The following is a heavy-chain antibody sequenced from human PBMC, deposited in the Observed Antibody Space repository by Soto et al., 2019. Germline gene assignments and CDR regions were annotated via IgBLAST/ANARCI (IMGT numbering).Heavy chain of an antibody. V-gene: IGHV4-59*08. D-gene: IGHD4-17*01. J-gene: IGHJ4*02. CDR2: IYYSGST. CDR3: ARSYGDLPDY. CDR1: GGSIGTYF. Sequence: SETLSLTCSVSGGSIGTYFWGWIRQPPGKGLEWIGHIYYSGSTSYNPSLGSRVTISLDTSKNQFSLRLSSVSAADTAVYYCARSYGDLPDYWGQGTLVTVSS.